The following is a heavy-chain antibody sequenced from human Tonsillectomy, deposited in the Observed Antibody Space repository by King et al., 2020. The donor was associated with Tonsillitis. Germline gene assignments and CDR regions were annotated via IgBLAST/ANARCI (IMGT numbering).Heavy chain of an antibody. V-gene: IGHV3-33*08. Sequence: VQLVESGGGVVQPGRSLRLSCAASGFTFSSYGMHWVRQAPGKGLEWVAVIWYDGSNKYYAESVKGRFTISRDNSKNTLYLQMNSLRAEDTAVYYCARGTNYYDSSGEEAFDIWGQGTMVTVSS. CDR3: ARGTNYYDSSGEEAFDI. J-gene: IGHJ3*02. CDR1: GFTFSSYG. CDR2: IWYDGSNK. D-gene: IGHD3-22*01.